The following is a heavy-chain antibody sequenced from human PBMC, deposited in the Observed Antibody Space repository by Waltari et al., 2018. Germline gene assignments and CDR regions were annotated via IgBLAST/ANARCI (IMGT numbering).Heavy chain of an antibody. V-gene: IGHV4-34*01. CDR3: ARGLGIVVVVAATPVWFDP. D-gene: IGHD2-15*01. CDR2: SNHGVSP. CDR1: GGSFSGYY. J-gene: IGHJ5*02. Sequence: QVQLQQWGAGLLKPSETLSLTCAVYGGSFSGYYWSWVRQPPGKGLEWIGESNHGVSPNDSPSLKSGVTISVDTSKNQFSLKVRSVTAADTAVYYCARGLGIVVVVAATPVWFDPWGQGTLVTVSS.